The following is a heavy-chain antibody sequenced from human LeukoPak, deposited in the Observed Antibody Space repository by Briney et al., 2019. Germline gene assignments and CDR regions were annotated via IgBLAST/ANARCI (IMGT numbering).Heavy chain of an antibody. J-gene: IGHJ4*02. CDR2: INSDGSST. CDR3: AREVYSSGWSSFDY. Sequence: PGGSLRLSCAASGFTFSSYWMHWVRQAPGKGLVWVSRINSDGSSTIHADSVKGRFTISRDNAKKTLYLQMTSRGAEDTAVYYCAREVYSSGWSSFDYWGQGTLVTVSS. V-gene: IGHV3-74*01. CDR1: GFTFSSYW. D-gene: IGHD6-19*01.